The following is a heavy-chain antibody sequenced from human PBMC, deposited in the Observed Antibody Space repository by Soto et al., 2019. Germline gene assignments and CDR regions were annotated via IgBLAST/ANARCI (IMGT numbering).Heavy chain of an antibody. CDR3: ARGAQGFFPVSGIYFYFDH. CDR2: VNTDSGGT. V-gene: IGHV1-2*02. J-gene: IGHJ4*02. CDR1: GYIFTAHR. Sequence: GASVKVSCKTSGYIFTAHRIHWVRQSPGQGLQWVGWVNTDSGGTNVAQAFQDRVTMTADTSITTAYMDWARLRPDDTAIFYCARGAQGFFPVSGIYFYFDHWGQGTTVTVSS. D-gene: IGHD3-22*01.